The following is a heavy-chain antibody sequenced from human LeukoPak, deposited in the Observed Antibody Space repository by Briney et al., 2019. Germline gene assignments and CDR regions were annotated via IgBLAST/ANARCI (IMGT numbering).Heavy chain of an antibody. D-gene: IGHD5-18*01. J-gene: IGHJ4*02. CDR3: ARGAAGYSYG. CDR2: IYYSGST. V-gene: IGHV4-59*01. CDR1: GGSISSYY. Sequence: SETLSLTCTVSGGSISSYYWSWIRQPPGKGLEWIGYIYYSGSTNCNPSLKSRVTISIDTSKNQFSLRLSSVTAADTAVYYCARGAAGYSYGWGQGTLVTVSS.